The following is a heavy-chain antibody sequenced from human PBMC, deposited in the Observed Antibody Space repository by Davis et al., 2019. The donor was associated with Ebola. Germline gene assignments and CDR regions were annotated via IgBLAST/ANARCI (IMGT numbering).Heavy chain of an antibody. CDR1: GFTFSDYY. CDR3: ARTVDCDF. J-gene: IGHJ4*02. D-gene: IGHD4-11*01. Sequence: GESLKISCAASGFTFSDYYMSWIRQAPGKGLEWVSYISKNGDTIFYADSVKGRFTISRDNAKNSVYLQMTSLRAEDTAVYYCARTVDCDFWGQGSLVTVSS. CDR2: ISKNGDTI. V-gene: IGHV3-11*01.